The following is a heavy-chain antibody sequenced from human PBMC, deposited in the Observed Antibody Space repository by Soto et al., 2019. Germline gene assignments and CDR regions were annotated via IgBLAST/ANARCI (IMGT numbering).Heavy chain of an antibody. CDR3: AKAADWLHYYYGMDV. J-gene: IGHJ6*02. V-gene: IGHV3-30*18. CDR1: GFTFSSYG. Sequence: LRLSCAASGFTFSSYGMHWVRQAPGKGLEWVAVISYDGSNKYYADSVKGRFTISRDNSKNTLYLQMNSLRAEDTAVYYCAKAADWLHYYYGMDVWGQGTTVTVSS. D-gene: IGHD3-9*01. CDR2: ISYDGSNK.